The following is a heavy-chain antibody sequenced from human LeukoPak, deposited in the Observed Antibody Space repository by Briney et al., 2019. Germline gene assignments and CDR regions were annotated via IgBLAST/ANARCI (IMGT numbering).Heavy chain of an antibody. CDR2: INPSGDDP. CDR3: ATSSTGQLLMSY. J-gene: IGHJ4*02. CDR1: GYTLTAYN. Sequence: ASMKVSCKASGYTLTAYNLHWVRQAPGQRLEWLGMINPSGDDPKYAQKFQGRVTVTRDTSTRVVYMEMSSLTSEDTSVYYCATSSTGQLLMSYWGQGTLVTVSS. V-gene: IGHV1-46*01. D-gene: IGHD4-17*01.